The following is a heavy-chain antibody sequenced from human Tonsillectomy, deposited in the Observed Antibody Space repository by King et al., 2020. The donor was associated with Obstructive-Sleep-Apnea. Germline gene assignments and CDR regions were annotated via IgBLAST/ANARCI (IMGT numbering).Heavy chain of an antibody. V-gene: IGHV1-69*06. J-gene: IGHJ4*02. CDR2: ITPLFGTT. CDR1: GDNFNDYA. Sequence: GQLVQSGAEVKKPASSVKVSCKASGDNFNDYAISWVRQAPGQGLEWMGKITPLFGTTSYAQKFHDRVTITADKSTSTSYMELSNLRSEDTAVYYCAREAILLYFVHGGRGTLVTVSS. CDR3: AREAILLYFVH. D-gene: IGHD2-21*01.